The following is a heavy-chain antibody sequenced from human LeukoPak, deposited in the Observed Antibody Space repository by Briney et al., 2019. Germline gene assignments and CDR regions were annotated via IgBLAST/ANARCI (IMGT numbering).Heavy chain of an antibody. Sequence: ASVKVSCKASGHTFTSYGINWVRQAPGQGLEWMGWVSGYNGDTNYVQKIQARVTMTTDTSTSTAYMELRSLRSDDTAVYYCARGGPHGSGSSDYWGQGTLVTVSS. V-gene: IGHV1-18*01. CDR1: GHTFTSYG. D-gene: IGHD3-10*01. CDR3: ARGGPHGSGSSDY. J-gene: IGHJ4*02. CDR2: VSGYNGDT.